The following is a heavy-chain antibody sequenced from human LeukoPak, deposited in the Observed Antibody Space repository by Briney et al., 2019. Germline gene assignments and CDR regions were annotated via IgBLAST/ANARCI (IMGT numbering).Heavy chain of an antibody. CDR2: IIPIFGTA. CDR1: GGTFSSYA. V-gene: IGHV1-69*05. J-gene: IGHJ5*02. D-gene: IGHD6-13*01. Sequence: SVKVSGKASGGTFSSYAISWVRQAPGQGLEWMGGIIPIFGTANYAQKFQGRVTITTDESTSTAYMELSSLRSEDTAVYYCARDGAAAGFNWFDPWGQGTLVTVSS. CDR3: ARDGAAAGFNWFDP.